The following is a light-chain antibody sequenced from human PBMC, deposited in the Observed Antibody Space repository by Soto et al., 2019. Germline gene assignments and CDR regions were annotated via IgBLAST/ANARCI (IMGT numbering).Light chain of an antibody. CDR1: SSDVGGYNY. CDR3: RSYAGSNNFV. J-gene: IGLJ1*01. V-gene: IGLV2-8*01. CDR2: EVS. Sequence: QCPLTQPPSASGSPGQSCTISCTGTSSDVGGYNYVSWYQQHPGKAPKLMIYEVSERPSGVPDRFSGSKSSNTASLTVSGLQAEDEADYYCRSYAGSNNFVFGTGTKVTVL.